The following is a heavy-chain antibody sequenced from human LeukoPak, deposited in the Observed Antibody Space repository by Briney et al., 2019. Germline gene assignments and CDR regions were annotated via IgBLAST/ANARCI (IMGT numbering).Heavy chain of an antibody. V-gene: IGHV4-34*01. J-gene: IGHJ4*02. CDR2: INHSGST. CDR1: GGSFSGYY. Sequence: SETLSLTCAVYGGSFSGYYWSWIRQPPGKGLEWIGEINHSGSTNYNPSLKSRVTISVDTSKNQLSLKLSSVTAADTAVYYCARGSRRHYYGSGSSFDYWGQGTLVTVSS. D-gene: IGHD3-10*01. CDR3: ARGSRRHYYGSGSSFDY.